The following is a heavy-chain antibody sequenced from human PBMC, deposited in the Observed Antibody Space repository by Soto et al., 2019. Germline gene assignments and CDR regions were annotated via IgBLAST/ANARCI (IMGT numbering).Heavy chain of an antibody. CDR1: GFTFSDYY. J-gene: IGHJ4*02. CDR3: ARDHSYYDSSGPGVFDY. CDR2: ISSSSSYT. V-gene: IGHV3-11*05. Sequence: GSLRLSCAASGFTFSDYYMSWIRQAPGKGLEWVSYISSSSSYTNYADSVKGRFTISRDNAKNSLYLQMNSLRAEDTAVYYCARDHSYYDSSGPGVFDYWGQGTLVTVSS. D-gene: IGHD3-22*01.